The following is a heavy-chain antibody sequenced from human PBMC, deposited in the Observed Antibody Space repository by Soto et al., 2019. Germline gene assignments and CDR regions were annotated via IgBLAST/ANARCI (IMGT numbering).Heavy chain of an antibody. D-gene: IGHD6-25*01. CDR3: VRDSPIGSTFSGFDGIDY. J-gene: IGHJ4*02. CDR2: IIPLLHTT. Sequence: QVQLVQSGAEVKKPGYSVKVSCKASGDTFSSSTVTWVRQAPGQGLEWMGRIIPLLHTTDYAQNFQGRVSITADKSTITAYMELSSLRSEDTAVYYCVRDSPIGSTFSGFDGIDYWGQGTLVTVS. V-gene: IGHV1-69*08. CDR1: GDTFSSST.